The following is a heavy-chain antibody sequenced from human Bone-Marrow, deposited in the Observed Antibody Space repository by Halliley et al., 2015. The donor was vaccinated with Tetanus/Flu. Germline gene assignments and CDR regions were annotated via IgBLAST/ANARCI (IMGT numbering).Heavy chain of an antibody. J-gene: IGHJ5*02. V-gene: IGHV1-18*01. CDR2: IRANNGDT. Sequence: QLVQSGAEVKKPGASVKVSCKASGNTFTNYGVIWVRQAPGQGLDWMGWIRANNGDTHYTQSLQGRATMTTDTSTNTAYMELRSLRFDDTAVYYCATRDAWGQGTLVTVSS. CDR1: GNTFTNYG. CDR3: ATRDA.